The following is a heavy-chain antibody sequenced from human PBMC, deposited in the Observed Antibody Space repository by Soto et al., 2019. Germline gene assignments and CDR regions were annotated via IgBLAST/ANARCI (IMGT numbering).Heavy chain of an antibody. Sequence: KPSETLSLTCTVSGGSISSGGYYWSWIRQHPGKGLEWIGYIYYSGSTYYNPSLKSRVTISVDTSKNQFSLKLSSVTAADTAVYYCARDTRKAQWLVGYLDYWGQGTLVTVSS. D-gene: IGHD6-19*01. CDR1: GGSISSGGYY. J-gene: IGHJ4*02. CDR3: ARDTRKAQWLVGYLDY. CDR2: IYYSGST. V-gene: IGHV4-31*03.